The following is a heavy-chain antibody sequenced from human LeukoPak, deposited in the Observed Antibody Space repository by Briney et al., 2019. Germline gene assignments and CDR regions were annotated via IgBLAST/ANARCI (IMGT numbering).Heavy chain of an antibody. CDR3: ATRQGYYDSSGRAREKKDY. Sequence: SETLSLTCTISGGSISSSSYYWGWIRQPPGKGLEWIGSIYYSGSTYYNPSLKSRVTISVDTSMNQFSLKLSSVTAADTAVYYCATRQGYYDSSGRAREKKDYWGQGTLVTVSS. V-gene: IGHV4-39*07. J-gene: IGHJ4*02. D-gene: IGHD3-22*01. CDR1: GGSISSSSYY. CDR2: IYYSGST.